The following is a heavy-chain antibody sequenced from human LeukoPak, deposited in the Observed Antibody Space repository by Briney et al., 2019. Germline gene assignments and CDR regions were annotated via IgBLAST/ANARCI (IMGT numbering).Heavy chain of an antibody. Sequence: SVKVSCKASGGTFSSYAISWVRQAPGQGLEWMGRIIPILGIANYAQKFQGRVTVTADKSTSTAYMELSSLRSEDTAVYYCAREFPTYRSFDYWGQGTLVTVSS. CDR1: GGTFSSYA. D-gene: IGHD3-16*02. CDR2: IIPILGIA. V-gene: IGHV1-69*04. J-gene: IGHJ4*02. CDR3: AREFPTYRSFDY.